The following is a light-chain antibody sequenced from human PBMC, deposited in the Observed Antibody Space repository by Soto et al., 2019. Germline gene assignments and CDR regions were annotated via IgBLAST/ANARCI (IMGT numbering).Light chain of an antibody. CDR1: QTISSSY. CDR3: QQYGSSVT. J-gene: IGKJ5*01. CDR2: GSS. V-gene: IGKV3-20*01. Sequence: EIVLTQSPGTLSLSPGERATLSCRASQTISSSYLAWYLQKPGQAPRLLIYGSSTRATGIADRFSGGGSGTDFTLTISRLEPEDFAVYYCQQYGSSVTFGQGTRLEIK.